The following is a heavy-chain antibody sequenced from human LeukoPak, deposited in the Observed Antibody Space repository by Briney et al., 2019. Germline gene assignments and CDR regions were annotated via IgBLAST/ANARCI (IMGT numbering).Heavy chain of an antibody. V-gene: IGHV3-30-3*02. CDR2: ISYDGSNK. CDR3: TKRWALWFGELNAFDI. Sequence: GGSLRLSCAASGFTFSSYAMHWVRQAPGKGLEWVAVISYDGSNKYYADSVKGRFTISRDNSKNTLYLQMNSLRAEDTAVYYCTKRWALWFGELNAFDIWGQGTMVTVSS. D-gene: IGHD3-10*01. J-gene: IGHJ3*02. CDR1: GFTFSSYA.